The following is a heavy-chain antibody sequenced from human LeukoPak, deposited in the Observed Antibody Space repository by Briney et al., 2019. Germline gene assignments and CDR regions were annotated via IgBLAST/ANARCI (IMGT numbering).Heavy chain of an antibody. D-gene: IGHD3-3*01. J-gene: IGHJ6*03. CDR2: INLTGNT. V-gene: IGHV4-34*01. Sequence: SETLSLTCAVDGGSISGFYWSWFRQTPGKGREWIGDINLTGNTNYNPSLTDYNPTLKSQSTISVDSSNDELSLKVTSLTAADTGVYYCARVRHDPLEYGYYMDGWGKGTTVTVSS. CDR3: ARVRHDPLEYGYYMDG. CDR1: GGSISGFY.